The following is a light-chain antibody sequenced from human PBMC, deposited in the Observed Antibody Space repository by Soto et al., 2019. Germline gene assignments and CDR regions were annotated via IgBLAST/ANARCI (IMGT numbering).Light chain of an antibody. J-gene: IGLJ1*01. CDR1: SSDVGSYNL. Sequence: QSVLTQPASVSGSPGQSITISCTGTSSDVGSYNLVSWYQQHPGKAPKLMIYEVSKRPAGVSNRFSGSKSGNTDSLTISGLQAEDEADYYCCSYAGSFYVFGTGTKLTVL. CDR2: EVS. CDR3: CSYAGSFYV. V-gene: IGLV2-23*02.